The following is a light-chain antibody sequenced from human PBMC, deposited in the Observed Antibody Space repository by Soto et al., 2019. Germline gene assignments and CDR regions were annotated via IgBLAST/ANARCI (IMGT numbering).Light chain of an antibody. CDR2: EGS. CDR1: SSDVGSYNL. CDR3: CSYAGSSTPYV. Sequence: QSAQTQPASVSGSPGQSITISCTGTSSDVGSYNLVSWYQQHPGKAPKLMIYEGSKRPSGVSNCFSGSKSGNTASLTISGLQAEDEADYYCCSYAGSSTPYVFGTGTKVTVL. J-gene: IGLJ1*01. V-gene: IGLV2-23*01.